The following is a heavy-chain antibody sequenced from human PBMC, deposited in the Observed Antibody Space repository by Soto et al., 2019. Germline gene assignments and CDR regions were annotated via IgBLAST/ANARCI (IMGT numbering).Heavy chain of an antibody. CDR2: ISAYNGNT. D-gene: IGHD6-13*01. J-gene: IGHJ4*02. Sequence: ASVKVSCKASGYTFTSYGISWVRQAPGQGLEWMGWISAYNGNTNYAQKLQGRVTMTTDTSTSTAYMELGSLRSDDTAVYYCARAPPSSSFLFHQEDWGQATLVTVSS. CDR1: GYTFTSYG. CDR3: ARAPPSSSFLFHQED. V-gene: IGHV1-18*04.